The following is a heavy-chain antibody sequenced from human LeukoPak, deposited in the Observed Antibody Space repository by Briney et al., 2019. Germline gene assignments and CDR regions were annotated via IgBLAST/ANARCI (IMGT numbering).Heavy chain of an antibody. Sequence: GRSLRLSCAASGFTFSSYGMHWVRQAPGKGLEWVAVIWYDGGNKYYADTVKGRFTISRDNSKNTLYLQMNSLRAEDTAVYYCAKDLSFAYYDSSGPLFQHWGQGTLVTVFS. CDR2: IWYDGGNK. J-gene: IGHJ1*01. D-gene: IGHD3-22*01. V-gene: IGHV3-33*06. CDR1: GFTFSSYG. CDR3: AKDLSFAYYDSSGPLFQH.